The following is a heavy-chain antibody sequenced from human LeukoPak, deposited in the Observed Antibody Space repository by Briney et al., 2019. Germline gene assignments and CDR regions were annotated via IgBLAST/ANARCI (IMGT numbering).Heavy chain of an antibody. CDR3: ARKTDSGGQGDY. D-gene: IGHD3-22*01. V-gene: IGHV3-30*02. Sequence: GGSLRLSCAASGFIFSSYGMHWVRQAPGKGLEWVAFIRYGGSNTYYADSVKGRFTISRDNSKNTLYLQMNSLRGEDTAVYYCARKTDSGGQGDYWGPGTLVTVSS. CDR2: IRYGGSNT. CDR1: GFIFSSYG. J-gene: IGHJ4*02.